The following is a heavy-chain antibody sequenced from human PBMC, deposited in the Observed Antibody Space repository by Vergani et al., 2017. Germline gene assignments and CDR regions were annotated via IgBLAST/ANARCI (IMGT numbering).Heavy chain of an antibody. V-gene: IGHV3-30-3*01. D-gene: IGHD1-26*01. J-gene: IGHJ2*01. CDR1: GFTFSSYA. CDR3: AKDSGSYFRSDWYFDL. Sequence: QVQLVESGGGVVQPGRSLRLSCAASGFTFSSYAMHWVRQAPGKGLEWVAVISYDGSNKYYADSVKGRFTISRDNSKNTLYLQMNSLRAEDTAVYYCAKDSGSYFRSDWYFDLWGRGTLVTVSS. CDR2: ISYDGSNK.